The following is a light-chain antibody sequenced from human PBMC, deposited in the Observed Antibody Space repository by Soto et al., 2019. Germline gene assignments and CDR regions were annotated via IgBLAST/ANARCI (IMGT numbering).Light chain of an antibody. CDR3: QQYGSSLYT. Sequence: ETVLTQSPGTLSLSPGERATLSCRASQSVSSSYLAWYQQKPGQAPRLLIYGASIRATGIPDRFSGSGSGTDFTLTISRLEPEDFALYYCQQYGSSLYTFGQGTKLEIK. V-gene: IGKV3-20*01. CDR2: GAS. CDR1: QSVSSSY. J-gene: IGKJ2*01.